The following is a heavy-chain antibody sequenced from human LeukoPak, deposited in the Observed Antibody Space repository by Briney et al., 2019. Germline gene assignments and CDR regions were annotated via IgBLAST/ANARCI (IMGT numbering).Heavy chain of an antibody. CDR1: GFSLSTSGVG. D-gene: IGHD3-3*01. Sequence: SGPTLVKPTQTLTLTCTFSGFSLSTSGVGVGWIRQPPGKALEWLALIYWDDDKRYSPSLRSRLTITKDTSKNQVVLTMTNMDPVDTATYYCAHTLYDFWSGYYQGYFDYWGQGTLVTVSS. V-gene: IGHV2-5*02. CDR2: IYWDDDK. J-gene: IGHJ4*02. CDR3: AHTLYDFWSGYYQGYFDY.